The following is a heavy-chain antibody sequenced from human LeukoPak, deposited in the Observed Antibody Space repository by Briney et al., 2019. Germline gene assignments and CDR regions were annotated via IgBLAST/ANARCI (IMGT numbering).Heavy chain of an antibody. V-gene: IGHV3-66*01. CDR1: GFTVSDSY. J-gene: IGHJ4*02. CDR3: ARGCSSTSCNDY. D-gene: IGHD2-2*01. CDR2: IYSGGST. Sequence: PGGSLRLSCAASGFTVSDSYMSWVRQAPEKGLEWVSVIYSGGSTYYADSVKGRFTITRDNSKNTLYLQMNSLRAEDTAVYYCARGCSSTSCNDYWGQGTLVTVSS.